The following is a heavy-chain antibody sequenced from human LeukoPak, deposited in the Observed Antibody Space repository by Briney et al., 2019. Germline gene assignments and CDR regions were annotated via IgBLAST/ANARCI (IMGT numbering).Heavy chain of an antibody. J-gene: IGHJ6*03. CDR1: GFTFDDYG. D-gene: IGHD3-3*01. CDR2: INWNGGST. CDR3: ARDARGDYDFWSGYIPYYMDV. Sequence: PGGSLRLSCAASGFTFDDYGMSWVRQAPGKGLEWVSGINWNGGSTGYADSVKGRFTISRDNAKNSLYLQMNSLRAEDTALYYCARDARGDYDFWSGYIPYYMDVWGKGTTVIVSS. V-gene: IGHV3-20*04.